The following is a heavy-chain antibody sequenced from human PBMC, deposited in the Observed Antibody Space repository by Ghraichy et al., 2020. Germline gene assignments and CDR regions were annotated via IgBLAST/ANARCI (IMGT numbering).Heavy chain of an antibody. Sequence: GSLRLSCAASGFTFSSYSMNWVRQAPGKGLEWVSSISSSSSYIYYADSVKGRLTISRDNAKNSLYLQMNSLRAEDTAVYYCAQSTVTTADWFDPWGQGTLVTVSS. D-gene: IGHD4-17*01. CDR1: GFTFSSYS. V-gene: IGHV3-21*01. J-gene: IGHJ5*02. CDR2: ISSSSSYI. CDR3: AQSTVTTADWFDP.